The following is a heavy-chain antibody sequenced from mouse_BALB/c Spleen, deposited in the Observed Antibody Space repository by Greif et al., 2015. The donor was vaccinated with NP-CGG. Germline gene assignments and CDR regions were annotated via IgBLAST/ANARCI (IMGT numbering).Heavy chain of an antibody. CDR1: GFTFSSYG. D-gene: IGHD2-1*01. V-gene: IGHV5-6-3*01. Sequence: EVQVVESGGGLVQPGGSLKLSCAASGFTFSSYGMSWVRQTPDKRLELVATINSNGGSTYYPDSVKGRFTISRDNAKNXLYLQMSSLKSEDTAMYYCARDGNYYWGQGTTPTVSS. CDR3: ARDGNYY. J-gene: IGHJ2*01. CDR2: INSNGGST.